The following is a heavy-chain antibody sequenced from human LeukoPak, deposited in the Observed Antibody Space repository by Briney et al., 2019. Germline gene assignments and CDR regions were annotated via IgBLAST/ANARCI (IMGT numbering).Heavy chain of an antibody. CDR2: IYYSGST. V-gene: IGHV4-39*01. Sequence: PSETLSLTCTVSGGSISSSSYYWGWIRQPPGKGLEWIGSIYYSGSTYYNPSLKSRVTISVDTSKNQFSLKLSSVTAADTAVYYCARRLYYYDSSGYPTRAFDIWGQGTMVTVSS. D-gene: IGHD3-22*01. J-gene: IGHJ3*02. CDR3: ARRLYYYDSSGYPTRAFDI. CDR1: GGSISSSSYY.